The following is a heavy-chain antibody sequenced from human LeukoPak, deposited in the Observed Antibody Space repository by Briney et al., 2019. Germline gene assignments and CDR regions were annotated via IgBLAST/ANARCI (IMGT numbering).Heavy chain of an antibody. D-gene: IGHD2-15*01. CDR2: INWNGGST. V-gene: IGHV3-20*04. J-gene: IGHJ4*02. Sequence: GGSLRLSCAASGFTFDDYDMSWVLQAPGKGLDWVSDINWNGGSTGYADSVKGRFTISRDNAKDSLYLQMNSLRAEDTALYYCAGGGGWYWGQGTLVTVSS. CDR3: AGGGGWY. CDR1: GFTFDDYD.